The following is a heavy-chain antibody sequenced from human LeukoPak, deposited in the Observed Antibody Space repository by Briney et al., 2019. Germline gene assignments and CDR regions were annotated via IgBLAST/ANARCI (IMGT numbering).Heavy chain of an antibody. CDR2: INPKSGSI. J-gene: IGHJ3*02. CDR1: GYTVASYF. Sequence: GASVKVSCKASGYTVASYFLHWVRQAPGQGLQWMAIINPKSGSIRYAQDFQGRVTVTRDTSTSTVYMELSSLRSEDTAVYYCARDQDYGGNSVAFDIWGQGTMVTVSS. V-gene: IGHV1-46*01. D-gene: IGHD4-23*01. CDR3: ARDQDYGGNSVAFDI.